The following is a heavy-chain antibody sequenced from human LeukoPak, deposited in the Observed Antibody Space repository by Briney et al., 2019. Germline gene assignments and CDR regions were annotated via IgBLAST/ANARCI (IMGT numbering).Heavy chain of an antibody. Sequence: SETLSFTCTVSADSISNYYWSWIRQPAGKGLEWIGRIYTSGSTNYNPSLKSRVTISVDTSKNQFSLKLSSVTAADTAVYYCARLGGSSSFELYFDYWGQGTLVTVSS. J-gene: IGHJ4*02. CDR2: IYTSGST. CDR1: ADSISNYY. CDR3: ARLGGSSSFELYFDY. D-gene: IGHD6-6*01. V-gene: IGHV4-4*07.